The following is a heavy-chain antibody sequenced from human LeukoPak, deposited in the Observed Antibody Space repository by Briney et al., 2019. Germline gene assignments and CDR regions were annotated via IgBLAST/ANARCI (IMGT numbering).Heavy chain of an antibody. CDR1: GFTLASFA. CDR2: ISGSGGST. J-gene: IGHJ4*02. CDR3: AKDFRDYYDSSGFDY. V-gene: IGHV3-23*01. Sequence: PGGSWSPSFPPSGFTLASFAITWFARPPGKGLKGSSPISGSGGSTYYADSVKGRFTISRDNSKNTLYLQMNSLRAEDTAVYYCAKDFRDYYDSSGFDYWGQGTPVTVSS. D-gene: IGHD3-22*01.